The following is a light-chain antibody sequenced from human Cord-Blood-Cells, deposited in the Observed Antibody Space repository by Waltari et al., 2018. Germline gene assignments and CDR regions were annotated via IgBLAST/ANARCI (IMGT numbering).Light chain of an antibody. CDR3: CSYAGSSLYV. J-gene: IGLJ1*01. Sequence: QSALTQPRSVSGSPGQSVTISCTGTSSDVGGYNYVSWYQQHPGKAPKRMIYDVSKRPSGAPVRFSGSKSGNTASLTIAGLQAEDEADYYCCSYAGSSLYVFGTGTKVTVL. CDR1: SSDVGGYNY. CDR2: DVS. V-gene: IGLV2-11*01.